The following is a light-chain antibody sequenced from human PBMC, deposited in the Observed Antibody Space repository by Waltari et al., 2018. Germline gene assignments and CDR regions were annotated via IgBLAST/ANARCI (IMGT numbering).Light chain of an antibody. CDR1: QSVLYSPNNKNY. Sequence: DIVMTQSPDSLAVSLGERATINCKSSQSVLYSPNNKNYLAWYQQKPGQPPKLLIYWASTRESGVPDRFTGSESGTDFTLAISSLQAEDVAVYYCQQYYDTPLTFGPGTKVDIK. CDR3: QQYYDTPLT. J-gene: IGKJ3*01. CDR2: WAS. V-gene: IGKV4-1*01.